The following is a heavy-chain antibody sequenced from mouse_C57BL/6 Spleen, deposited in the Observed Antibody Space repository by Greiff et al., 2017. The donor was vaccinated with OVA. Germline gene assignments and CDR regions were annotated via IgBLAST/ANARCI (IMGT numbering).Heavy chain of an antibody. D-gene: IGHD3-2*02. V-gene: IGHV3-6*01. CDR1: GYSITSGYY. CDR2: ISYDGSN. Sequence: ESGPGLVKPSQSLSLTCSVTGYSITSGYYWNWIRQFPGNKLEWMGYISYDGSNNYNPSLKNRISITRDTSKNQFFLKLNSVTTEDTATYYCAREGAAQAYFDYWGQGTTLTVSS. J-gene: IGHJ2*01. CDR3: AREGAAQAYFDY.